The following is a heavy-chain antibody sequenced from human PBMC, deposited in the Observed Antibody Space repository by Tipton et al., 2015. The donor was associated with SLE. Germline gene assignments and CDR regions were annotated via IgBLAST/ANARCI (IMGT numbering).Heavy chain of an antibody. CDR3: ARDVIAAAGALDY. Sequence: SLILSCAASGFTFSSYSMNWVRQAPGKGLEWVSSISSSSSYIYYADSVKGRFTISRDNAKNSLYLQMNSLRAEDTAVYYCARDVIAAAGALDYWGQGTLVTVSS. CDR1: GFTFSSYS. D-gene: IGHD6-13*01. V-gene: IGHV3-21*01. J-gene: IGHJ4*02. CDR2: ISSSSSYI.